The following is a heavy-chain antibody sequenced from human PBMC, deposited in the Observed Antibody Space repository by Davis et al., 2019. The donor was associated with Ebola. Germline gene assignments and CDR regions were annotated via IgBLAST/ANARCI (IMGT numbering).Heavy chain of an antibody. D-gene: IGHD3-22*01. Sequence: GESLKISCAASGVTVSSNYMSWVRQAPGKGLEWVSVIYSGGSTYYADSVKGRFTISRDNARNTLYLEMNSLKVEDTAVYYCARDFDRVREWGQGTLVTVSS. CDR1: GVTVSSNY. V-gene: IGHV3-53*01. J-gene: IGHJ4*02. CDR3: ARDFDRVRE. CDR2: IYSGGST.